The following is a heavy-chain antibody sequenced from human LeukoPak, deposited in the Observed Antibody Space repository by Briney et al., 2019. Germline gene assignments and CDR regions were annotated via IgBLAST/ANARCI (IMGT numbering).Heavy chain of an antibody. D-gene: IGHD1-1*01. Sequence: GASVKVSCKASGYTFTNYAISWVRQAPGQGLEWVGWVNTNIGNSTYAQGFTGRFVFSLDTSVSTAYLQISSLTAEDTAVYYCARHWRLFDFWGQGTLVTVSS. CDR2: VNTNIGNS. CDR1: GYTFTNYA. CDR3: ARHWRLFDF. J-gene: IGHJ4*02. V-gene: IGHV7-4-1*02.